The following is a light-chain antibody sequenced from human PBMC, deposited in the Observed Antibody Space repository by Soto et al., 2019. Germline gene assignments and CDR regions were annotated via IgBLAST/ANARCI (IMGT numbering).Light chain of an antibody. CDR1: QSVSIY. Sequence: DNVLTQSPYTLSLSPGERATLSYRASQSVSIYLAWYQQKPGQGPRLLIYDASNRATGIPARFSGSGSGTDFTLTISRLEPEDFAVYYSQQRSNWATFGPGTKVDIK. CDR3: QQRSNWAT. V-gene: IGKV3-11*01. CDR2: DAS. J-gene: IGKJ3*01.